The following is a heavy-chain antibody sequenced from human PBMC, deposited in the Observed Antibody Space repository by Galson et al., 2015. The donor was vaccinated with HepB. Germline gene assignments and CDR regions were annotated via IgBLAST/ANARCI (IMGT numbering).Heavy chain of an antibody. Sequence: SVKVSCKASGYTFTDYAMHWVRQAPGQRLEWMGWINAGNGDTKYSQKFQGRVSITMDTSASTAYMELNSLTSEDSVIYYCARERHSSTWSTVGDCWGQGTLVTVSS. D-gene: IGHD6-13*01. CDR1: GYTFTDYA. J-gene: IGHJ4*02. CDR2: INAGNGDT. V-gene: IGHV1-3*01. CDR3: ARERHSSTWSTVGDC.